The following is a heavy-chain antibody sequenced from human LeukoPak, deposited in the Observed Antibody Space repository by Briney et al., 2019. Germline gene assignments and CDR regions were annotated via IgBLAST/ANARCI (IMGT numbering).Heavy chain of an antibody. Sequence: GGSLRLSCAASGFTFSSYSMNWVRQAPGKGPEWVSYISRGSLTIYYADSVKGRFTISRDNAKNSLYLQMNSLRAEDTAVYYCAKDPQKYSSSWYNWFDPWGQGTLVTVSS. CDR3: AKDPQKYSSSWYNWFDP. CDR1: GFTFSSYS. V-gene: IGHV3-48*01. CDR2: ISRGSLTI. D-gene: IGHD6-13*01. J-gene: IGHJ5*02.